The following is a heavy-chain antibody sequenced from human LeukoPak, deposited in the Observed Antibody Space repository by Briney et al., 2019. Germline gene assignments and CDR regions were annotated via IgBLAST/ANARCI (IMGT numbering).Heavy chain of an antibody. Sequence: PGGSLRLSCAASGFTFSSYAMSWVRQAPGKGLEWVSAISGGGGGTFYADSVKGRFTISRDNSKNTLYLQMNSLRAEDTAVYYCAKAGYSSSWYYYYGMDVWGQGTTVTVSS. V-gene: IGHV3-23*01. CDR2: ISGGGGGT. CDR3: AKAGYSSSWYYYYGMDV. CDR1: GFTFSSYA. J-gene: IGHJ6*02. D-gene: IGHD6-13*01.